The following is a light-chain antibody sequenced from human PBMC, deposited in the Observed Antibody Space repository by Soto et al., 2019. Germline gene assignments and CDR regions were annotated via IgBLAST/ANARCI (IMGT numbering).Light chain of an antibody. CDR2: AAS. J-gene: IGKJ4*01. V-gene: IGKV1-12*01. CDR1: QGISSW. Sequence: DIQMTQSPSSVSASVGGRVTITCRASQGISSWLAGYQQKPGKAPKVLIYAASSVQSGVPSRFSGSGSGTDFTLTISSLQPEDFATSYCQQVNSSPLTFGRGTKVEIK. CDR3: QQVNSSPLT.